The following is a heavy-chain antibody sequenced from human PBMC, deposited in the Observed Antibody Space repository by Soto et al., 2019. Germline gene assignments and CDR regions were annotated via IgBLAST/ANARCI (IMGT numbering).Heavy chain of an antibody. J-gene: IGHJ4*02. D-gene: IGHD3-10*01. Sequence: SETLSLTCTVSGGSISSGGYYWSWIRQHPGKGLEWIGYIYYSGSTYYNPSLKSRVTISVDTSKNQFSLKLSSVTAADTAVYYCARDPRYGSGPYYFDYWGQGTLVTVSS. V-gene: IGHV4-31*03. CDR2: IYYSGST. CDR3: ARDPRYGSGPYYFDY. CDR1: GGSISSGGYY.